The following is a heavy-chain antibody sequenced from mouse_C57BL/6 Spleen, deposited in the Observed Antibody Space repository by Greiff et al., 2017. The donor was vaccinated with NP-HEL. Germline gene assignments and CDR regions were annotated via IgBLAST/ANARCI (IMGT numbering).Heavy chain of an antibody. J-gene: IGHJ3*01. CDR1: GYAFSSSW. Sequence: VQLQQSGPELVKPGASVKISCKASGYAFSSSWMNWVKQRPGKGLEWIGRIYPGDGDTNYNGKFKGKATLTADKSSSTAYMQLSSLTSEDSAVYFGARKDYGAWFAYWGQGTLVTVSA. V-gene: IGHV1-82*01. D-gene: IGHD1-2*01. CDR3: ARKDYGAWFAY. CDR2: IYPGDGDT.